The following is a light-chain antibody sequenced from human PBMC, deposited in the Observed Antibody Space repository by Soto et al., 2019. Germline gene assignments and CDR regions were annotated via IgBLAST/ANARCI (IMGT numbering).Light chain of an antibody. CDR3: TSYTRDTALV. J-gene: IGLJ1*01. CDR1: SSDVGTYNY. V-gene: IGLV2-14*01. CDR2: EVS. Sequence: QSALTQPASVSGSPGQSITISCTGTSSDVGTYNYVSWYQHHPGKAPKLIIYEVSNRPSGVSNRFSGSKSGSTASLTISGLQAEDEADYHCTSYTRDTALVFGTGTKLNVL.